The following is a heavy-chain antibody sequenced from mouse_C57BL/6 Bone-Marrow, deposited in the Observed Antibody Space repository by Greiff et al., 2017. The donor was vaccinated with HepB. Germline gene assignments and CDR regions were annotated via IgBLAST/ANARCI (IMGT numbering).Heavy chain of an antibody. CDR2: ILPSVGRT. J-gene: IGHJ3*01. V-gene: IGHV15-2*01. CDR1: DSAVFPIAY. Sequence: QVQLQQSGSELRSPGSSVKLSCKDFDSAVFPIAYMSWVRQTPGHGFEWIGGILPSVGRTIYGEKFEDKATSDADTLSNTAYLELNSLTSEDSAMYYCERDYYGSSYESWFGYWGQGTLVTVSA. D-gene: IGHD1-1*01. CDR3: ERDYYGSSYESWFGY.